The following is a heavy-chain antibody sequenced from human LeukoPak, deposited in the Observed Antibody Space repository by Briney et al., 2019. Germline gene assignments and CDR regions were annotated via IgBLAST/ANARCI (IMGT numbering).Heavy chain of an antibody. Sequence: PSETLSLTCAVYGGSFSGYYWSWIRQPPGKGPEWIGEINHSGSTNYNPSLKSRVTISVDTSKNQFSLKLSSVTVADTAVYYCARRGLAAAGSRYYYYYYMDVWGKGTTVTISS. CDR2: INHSGST. J-gene: IGHJ6*03. D-gene: IGHD6-13*01. CDR1: GGSFSGYY. CDR3: ARRGLAAAGSRYYYYYYMDV. V-gene: IGHV4-34*01.